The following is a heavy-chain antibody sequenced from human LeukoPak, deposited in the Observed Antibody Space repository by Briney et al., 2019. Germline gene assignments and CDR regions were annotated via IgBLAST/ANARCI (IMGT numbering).Heavy chain of an antibody. D-gene: IGHD5-12*01. J-gene: IGHJ3*02. V-gene: IGHV4-39*07. CDR1: GGSISSSSYY. CDR2: INHSGST. Sequence: PSETLSLTCTVSGGSISSSSYYWGWIRQPPGKGLEWIGEINHSGSTNYNPSLKSRVTISVDTSKNQFSLKLSSVTAADTAVYYCARVPYSGYVGNAFDIWGQGTMVTVSS. CDR3: ARVPYSGYVGNAFDI.